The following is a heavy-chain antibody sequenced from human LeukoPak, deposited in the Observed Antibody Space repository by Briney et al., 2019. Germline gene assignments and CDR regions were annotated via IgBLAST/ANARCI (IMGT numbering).Heavy chain of an antibody. V-gene: IGHV1-18*01. Sequence: ASVKVSCKASGYTFTSYGISWVRQAPGQGLEWMGWISAYNGNTNYAQKLQGRVTMTTDTSTSTAYMELRSLRSDDTAVYYCARVYSSSWYVYYFDYWGQGTLVTVSS. CDR1: GYTFTSYG. D-gene: IGHD6-13*01. J-gene: IGHJ4*02. CDR2: ISAYNGNT. CDR3: ARVYSSSWYVYYFDY.